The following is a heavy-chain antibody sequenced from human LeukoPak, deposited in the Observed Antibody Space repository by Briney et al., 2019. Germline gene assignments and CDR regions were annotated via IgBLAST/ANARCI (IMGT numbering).Heavy chain of an antibody. J-gene: IGHJ5*02. CDR1: GGSFSGYY. CDR3: ARDQQDSSSWPYNWFDP. V-gene: IGHV4-59*01. D-gene: IGHD6-13*01. CDR2: IYYSGST. Sequence: SEALSLTCAVYGGSFSGYYWSWIRQPPGKGLKWIGYIYYSGSTNYNPSLKSRVTISVDTSKNQFSLKLSSVTAADTAVYYCARDQQDSSSWPYNWFDPWGQGTLVTVSS.